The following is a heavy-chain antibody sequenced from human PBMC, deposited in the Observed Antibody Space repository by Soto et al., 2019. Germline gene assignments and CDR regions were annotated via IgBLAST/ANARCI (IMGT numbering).Heavy chain of an antibody. CDR3: ARAVTASQEGY. D-gene: IGHD4-4*01. CDR1: GFTFSSYA. J-gene: IGHJ4*02. Sequence: QVQLVESGGGVVQPGRSLRLSCAASGFTFSSYAMHWVRQAPGKGLEWVAVISYDGSNKYYADSVKGRFTISRDNSKNTLYLQMNSLRAEDTAVYYCARAVTASQEGYWGQGTLVTVSS. CDR2: ISYDGSNK. V-gene: IGHV3-30-3*01.